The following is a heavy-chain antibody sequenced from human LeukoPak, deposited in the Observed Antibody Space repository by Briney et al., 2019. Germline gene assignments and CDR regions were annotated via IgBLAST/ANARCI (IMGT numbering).Heavy chain of an antibody. D-gene: IGHD3-10*01. CDR3: AKDFGLGAFDI. CDR1: GFTVSSNY. CDR2: IYSGGST. J-gene: IGHJ3*02. V-gene: IGHV3-53*01. Sequence: GGSLRLSCAASGFTVSSNYMSWVRQAPGKGLEWVSVIYSGGSTYYADSVKGRFTISRDNSRNTLYLQMNSLRAEDTAVYYCAKDFGLGAFDIWGQGTMVTVSS.